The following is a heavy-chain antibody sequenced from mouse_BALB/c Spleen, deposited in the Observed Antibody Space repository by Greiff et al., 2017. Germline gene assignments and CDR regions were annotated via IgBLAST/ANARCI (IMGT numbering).Heavy chain of an antibody. J-gene: IGHJ3*01. D-gene: IGHD3-1*01. Sequence: QVQLKESGAELAKPGASVKMSCKASGYTFTSYWMHWVKQRPGQGLEWIGYINPSTGYTEYNQKFKDKATLTADKSSSTAYMQLSSLTSEDSAVYYCARWGSSGYWFAYWGQGTLVTVSA. CDR3: ARWGSSGYWFAY. CDR2: INPSTGYT. V-gene: IGHV1-7*01. CDR1: GYTFTSYW.